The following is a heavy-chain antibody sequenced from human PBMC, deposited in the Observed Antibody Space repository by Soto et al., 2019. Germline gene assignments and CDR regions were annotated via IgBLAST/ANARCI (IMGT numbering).Heavy chain of an antibody. Sequence: PGGSLRRSWAASGFTFSRFDMHWVRQVAGKGLEWVSTIGSAGDTYFSDSVRGRFTISRGNGKNSLYLQMNSLRAGDTAVYYCARGDEGLFDYGMDVWGQGTTVTVSS. V-gene: IGHV3-13*01. CDR1: GFTFSRFD. J-gene: IGHJ6*02. D-gene: IGHD2-21*02. CDR2: IGSAGDT. CDR3: ARGDEGLFDYGMDV.